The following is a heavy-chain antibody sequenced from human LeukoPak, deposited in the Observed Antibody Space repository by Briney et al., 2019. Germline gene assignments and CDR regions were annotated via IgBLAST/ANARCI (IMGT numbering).Heavy chain of an antibody. J-gene: IGHJ6*03. Sequence: PGRSLRLSCAASGFTFSSYAMHWVRQAPGKGLEWVAVISYDGSNKYYADSVKGRFTISRDNSKNTLYLQMNSLRAEDTAVYYCARDISSSSFYYYYYMDVWGKGTTVTVSS. CDR1: GFTFSSYA. CDR2: ISYDGSNK. CDR3: ARDISSSSFYYYYYMDV. V-gene: IGHV3-30*04. D-gene: IGHD6-6*01.